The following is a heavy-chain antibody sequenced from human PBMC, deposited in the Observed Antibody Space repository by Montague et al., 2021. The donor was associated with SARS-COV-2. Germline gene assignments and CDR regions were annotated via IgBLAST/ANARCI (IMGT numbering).Heavy chain of an antibody. CDR3: ARRGRKLLPVATTIGGFDI. CDR1: GGSISSNNYY. D-gene: IGHD5-12*01. V-gene: IGHV4-39*02. CDR2: IYDSGXT. Sequence: SETLSLTCTVSGGSISSNNYYWDWIRQPPGRGLEWIGSIYDSGXTXYXXXXKXRVTISVDTSKNHFSLKLNSVTAADTAVYYCARRGRKLLPVATTIGGFDIWGQGTMVTVSP. J-gene: IGHJ3*02.